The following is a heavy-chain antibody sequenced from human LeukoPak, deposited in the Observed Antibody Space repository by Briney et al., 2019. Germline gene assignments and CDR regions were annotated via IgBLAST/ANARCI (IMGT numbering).Heavy chain of an antibody. CDR2: FYYSGTT. Sequence: SETLSLTCSVSGGSISSSDYYWGWIRQPPGKGLEWIGSFYYSGTTYYNPSLRSRVTISVDTSKNQFSLKVSSVTAADTAVYYCARVVGNTNFDSWGQGALVTVSS. V-gene: IGHV4-39*07. J-gene: IGHJ4*02. CDR1: GGSISSSDYY. D-gene: IGHD2-21*01. CDR3: ARVVGNTNFDS.